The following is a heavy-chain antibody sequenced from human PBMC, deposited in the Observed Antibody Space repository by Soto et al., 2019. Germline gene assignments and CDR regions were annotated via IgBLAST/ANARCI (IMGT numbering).Heavy chain of an antibody. CDR2: VHHSGST. D-gene: IGHD3-22*01. V-gene: IGHV4-4*02. Sequence: SETLSLTCAVSGVSISSSHWWWWGRQPPGKGVEGSVEVHHSGSTKYNPSLKSRVTISLDKSKNQFSLKLSSVTAADTAGYYCVRDVRYFYDSSPAGHFDFWGQGTLVTVSS. CDR1: GVSISSSHW. CDR3: VRDVRYFYDSSPAGHFDF. J-gene: IGHJ4*02.